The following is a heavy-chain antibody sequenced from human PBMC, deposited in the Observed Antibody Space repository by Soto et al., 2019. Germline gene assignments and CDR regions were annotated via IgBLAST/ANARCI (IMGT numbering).Heavy chain of an antibody. J-gene: IGHJ4*02. Sequence: GSLRLSCAASGFTFSSYGMHWVRQAPGKGLEWVAVISYDGSNKYYADSVKGRFTISRDNSKNTLYLQMNSLRAEDTAVYYCAKDDAYYYDSSGYYQLTYWGQGTLVTVSS. CDR2: ISYDGSNK. CDR1: GFTFSSYG. CDR3: AKDDAYYYDSSGYYQLTY. V-gene: IGHV3-30*18. D-gene: IGHD3-22*01.